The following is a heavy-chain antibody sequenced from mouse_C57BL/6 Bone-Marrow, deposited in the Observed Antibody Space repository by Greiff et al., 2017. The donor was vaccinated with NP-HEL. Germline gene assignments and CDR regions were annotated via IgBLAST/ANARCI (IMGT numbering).Heavy chain of an antibody. V-gene: IGHV1-19*01. CDR1: GYTFTDYY. CDR3: ARGLWYPWFAY. J-gene: IGHJ3*01. CDR2: INPYNGGT. D-gene: IGHD2-1*01. Sequence: VQLQQSGPVLVKPGASVKMSCKASGYTFTDYYMNWVKQSHGKSLEWIGVINPYNGGTSYNQKFKGKATLTVDKSSSTAYMELSSLTSEDSAVYYCARGLWYPWFAYWGQGTLVTVSA.